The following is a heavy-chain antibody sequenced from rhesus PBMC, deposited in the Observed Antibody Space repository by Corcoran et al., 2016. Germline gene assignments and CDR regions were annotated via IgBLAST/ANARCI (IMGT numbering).Heavy chain of an antibody. V-gene: IGHV4S11*01. CDR2: IGGSSGST. Sequence: ISSNYWSWIRQPPGKRLEWIGYIGGSSGSTNYNPSLKSRVTLSVDTSKIQLSLKLSSVTAADTAVYYCARDPSGWYDYWGQGVLVTVSS. D-gene: IGHD6-31*01. CDR1: ISSNY. CDR3: ARDPSGWYDY. J-gene: IGHJ4*01.